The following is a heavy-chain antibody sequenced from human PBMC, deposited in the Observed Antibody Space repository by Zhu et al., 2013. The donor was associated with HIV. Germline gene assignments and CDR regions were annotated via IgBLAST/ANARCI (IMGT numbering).Heavy chain of an antibody. Sequence: QVQLQESGPGLVKPSQTLSLTCTVSGGSISSGDYYWGWIRQPPGKGLEWIGSIYYSGSTYYNPSLKSRVTISVDASKNQFSLKLSSVTAADTAVYYCAPYSSGWSHFDYWGQGTLVTVSS. CDR2: IYYSGST. CDR3: APYSSGWSHFDY. J-gene: IGHJ4*02. CDR1: GGSISSGDYY. D-gene: IGHD6-19*01. V-gene: IGHV4-39*07.